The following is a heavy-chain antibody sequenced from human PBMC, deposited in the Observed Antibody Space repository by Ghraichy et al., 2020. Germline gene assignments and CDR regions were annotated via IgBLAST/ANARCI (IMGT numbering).Heavy chain of an antibody. CDR2: ISGSGGST. V-gene: IGHV3-23*01. CDR3: AKGGDGYYPTDP. Sequence: GGSLRLSCAASGFTFSSDAMTWVRQAPGKGLAWVSSISGSGGSTYYADSVKGRFSISRDNSKDTLYLQMNSLRAEDTAVYYCAKGGDGYYPTDPWGQGTLVTVSS. J-gene: IGHJ5*02. CDR1: GFTFSSDA. D-gene: IGHD3-22*01.